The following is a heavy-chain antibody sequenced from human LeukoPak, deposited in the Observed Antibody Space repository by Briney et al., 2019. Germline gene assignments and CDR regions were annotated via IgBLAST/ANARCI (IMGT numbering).Heavy chain of an antibody. CDR2: IYSGGST. Sequence: GGSLRLSCAASGFTFSSYAMHWVRQAPGKGLEWVSVIYSGGSTYYADSVKGRFTISRDNSKNTLYLQMNSLRAEDTAVYYCARDHSSYSSSWYSRYGMDVWGQGTTVTVSS. CDR1: GFTFSSYA. CDR3: ARDHSSYSSSWYSRYGMDV. V-gene: IGHV3-53*01. D-gene: IGHD6-13*01. J-gene: IGHJ6*02.